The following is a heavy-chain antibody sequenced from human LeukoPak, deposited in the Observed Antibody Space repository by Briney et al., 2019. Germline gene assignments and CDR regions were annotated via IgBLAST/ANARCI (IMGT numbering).Heavy chain of an antibody. CDR3: AKNGEPKYYMDV. D-gene: IGHD1-14*01. CDR1: GFAFSSYA. J-gene: IGHJ6*03. Sequence: GGSLRFSCAASGFAFSSYAMSWVRQAPGKGLEWVSVISGSGGTTYYADSVKGRFTISRDNSKNTLYVQMNSLRAEDTAVYYCAKNGEPKYYMDVWGKGATVTVSS. CDR2: ISGSGGTT. V-gene: IGHV3-23*01.